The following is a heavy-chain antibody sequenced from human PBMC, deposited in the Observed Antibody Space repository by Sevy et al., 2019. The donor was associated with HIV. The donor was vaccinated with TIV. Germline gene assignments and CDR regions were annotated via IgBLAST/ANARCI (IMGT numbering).Heavy chain of an antibody. Sequence: SETLSLTCAVSDFSIRSGYYWAWIRQPPGMGLEWIGSVYQSGSTHYNPSLKSRVTISVDTSKTHFSLKLDSLTAADTAVYDCARQGYFYTDAFDIWGQGTMVTVSS. J-gene: IGHJ3*02. V-gene: IGHV4-38-2*01. CDR2: VYQSGST. CDR3: ARQGYFYTDAFDI. CDR1: DFSIRSGYY. D-gene: IGHD2-15*01.